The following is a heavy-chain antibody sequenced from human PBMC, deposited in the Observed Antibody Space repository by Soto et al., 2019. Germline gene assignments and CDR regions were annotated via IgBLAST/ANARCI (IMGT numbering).Heavy chain of an antibody. D-gene: IGHD2-15*01. CDR1: GFTFSSYA. V-gene: IGHV3-23*01. CDR3: ARDGYCSGGSCYSVPVFDY. J-gene: IGHJ4*02. Sequence: GGSLRLSCAASGFTFSSYAMSWVRQAPGKGLEWVADIWDNGINTYYADSVKGRFTISRDNSKNTLYLQMNSLRAEDTAVYYCARDGYCSGGSCYSVPVFDYWGQGTLVTVS. CDR2: IWDNGINT.